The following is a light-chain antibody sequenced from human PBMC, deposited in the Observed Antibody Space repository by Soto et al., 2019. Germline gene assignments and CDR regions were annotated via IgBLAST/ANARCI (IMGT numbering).Light chain of an antibody. V-gene: IGLV1-36*01. CDR3: ATWDDTLNGPV. CDR1: TSNIGNNA. CDR2: YDD. Sequence: QSVLTQPPSLSEVPRQRVTISCSGSTSNIGNNAVNWYQQLPGKAPKLLIYYDDVLPSGVSERFAGSKSGTSASLAISGLQSEDEADYYCATWDDTLNGPVFGGGTKL. J-gene: IGLJ3*02.